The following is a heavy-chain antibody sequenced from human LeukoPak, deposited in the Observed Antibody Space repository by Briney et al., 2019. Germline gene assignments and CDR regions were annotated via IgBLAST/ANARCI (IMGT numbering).Heavy chain of an antibody. D-gene: IGHD3-3*01. Sequence: GASVKVSCKASGYIFTSCSMHWVRQAPGQVLEWMGIIDPSSGTTTYAQKFQGRVTMTRDTSTSTVNMELSSLRSEDTAVYYCARDLGVGYSGYLLPDYWGQGTLVTVSS. CDR2: IDPSSGTT. J-gene: IGHJ4*02. CDR3: ARDLGVGYSGYLLPDY. CDR1: GYIFTSCS. V-gene: IGHV1-46*01.